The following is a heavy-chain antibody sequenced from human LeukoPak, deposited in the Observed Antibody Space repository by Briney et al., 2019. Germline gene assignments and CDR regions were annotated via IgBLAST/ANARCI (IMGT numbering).Heavy chain of an antibody. CDR2: IYPGDSDT. CDR3: ARREYYYDSSGYQNWFDP. CDR1: GYNFTSYW. J-gene: IGHJ5*02. D-gene: IGHD3-22*01. Sequence: GESLKISCKGSGYNFTSYWIGWVRQMPGKGLEWMGIIYPGDSDTRYSPSFQGQVTISVDKSISTAYLQWRSLKASDSAMYYCARREYYYDSSGYQNWFDPWGQGTLVTVSS. V-gene: IGHV5-51*01.